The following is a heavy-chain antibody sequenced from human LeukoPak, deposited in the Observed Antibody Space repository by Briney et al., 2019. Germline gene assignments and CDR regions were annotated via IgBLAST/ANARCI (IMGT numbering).Heavy chain of an antibody. D-gene: IGHD3-22*01. J-gene: IGHJ3*02. V-gene: IGHV3-15*01. CDR1: GFTFSNAW. Sequence: GGSLRLSCAASGFTFSNAWMSWVRQAPGKGLEWVGRIKSKTDGGTTDYAAPVKGRFTISRDDSKNTLYLQMNSLKTEDTAVYYCTTDDYYDSSGYYSGAFDIWGQGTMVTVSS. CDR2: IKSKTDGGTT. CDR3: TTDDYYDSSGYYSGAFDI.